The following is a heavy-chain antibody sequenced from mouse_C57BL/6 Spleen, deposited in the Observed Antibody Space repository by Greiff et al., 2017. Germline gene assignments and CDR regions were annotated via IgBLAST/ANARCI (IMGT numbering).Heavy chain of an antibody. CDR2: IYPGDGDT. D-gene: IGHD2-1*01. CDR3: ATLYGNSPFDY. CDR1: GYAFSSSW. V-gene: IGHV1-82*01. Sequence: VQLQQSGPELVKPGASVKISCKASGYAFSSSWMNWVKQRPGKGLEWIGRIYPGDGDTNYNGKFKGKATLTADKSSSTAYMQLRSLTSEDSAVYFCATLYGNSPFDYWGQGTTLTVSS. J-gene: IGHJ2*01.